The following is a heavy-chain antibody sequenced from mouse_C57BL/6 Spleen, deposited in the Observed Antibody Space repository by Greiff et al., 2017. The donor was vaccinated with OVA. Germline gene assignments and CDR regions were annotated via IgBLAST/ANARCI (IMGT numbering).Heavy chain of an antibody. D-gene: IGHD1-1*01. CDR2: ISDGGSYT. CDR3: ARDYYGSSYYFDY. Sequence: EVKLMESGGGLVKPGGSLKLSCAASGFTFSSYAMSWVRQTPETRLAWVATISDGGSYTYYPDNVKGRFTISRDNAKNNLYLQMSHLKSEDTAMYYCARDYYGSSYYFDYWGQGTTLTVSS. V-gene: IGHV5-4*01. J-gene: IGHJ2*01. CDR1: GFTFSSYA.